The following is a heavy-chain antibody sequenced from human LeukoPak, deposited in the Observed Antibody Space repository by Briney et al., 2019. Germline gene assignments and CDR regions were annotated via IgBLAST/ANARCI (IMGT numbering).Heavy chain of an antibody. CDR1: GGTFSSYA. Sequence: SVKVSCKASGGTFSSYAISWVRQAPGQGLEWMGGIIPIFGTPNYAQKFQGRVTITTDESTSTAYMELSSLRSEDTAVYYCARSYYDPWYMDVWGKGTTVTVSS. CDR3: ARSYYDPWYMDV. V-gene: IGHV1-69*05. J-gene: IGHJ6*03. D-gene: IGHD3-22*01. CDR2: IIPIFGTP.